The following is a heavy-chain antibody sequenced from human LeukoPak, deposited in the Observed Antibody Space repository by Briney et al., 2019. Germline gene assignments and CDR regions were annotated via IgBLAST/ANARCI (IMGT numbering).Heavy chain of an antibody. CDR3: AELGITMIGGV. CDR2: INSDGSST. D-gene: IGHD3-10*02. V-gene: IGHV3-74*01. CDR1: GFTFTSYW. Sequence: GGSLRLSCAASGFTFTSYWMHWVRQAPGKGLVWVSRINSDGSSTSYADSVKGRFTISRDNAKNTLYLQMNSLRAEDTAVYYCAELGITMIGGVWGKGTTVTISS. J-gene: IGHJ6*04.